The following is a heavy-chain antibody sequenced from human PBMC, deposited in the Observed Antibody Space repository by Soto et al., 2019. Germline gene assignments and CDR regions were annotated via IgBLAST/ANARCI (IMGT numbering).Heavy chain of an antibody. V-gene: IGHV3-9*01. J-gene: IGHJ4*02. CDR1: GFTFDDYA. CDR3: AKATDTAMPLSY. D-gene: IGHD5-18*01. CDR2: ISWNSGSI. Sequence: EVQLVESGGGLVQPGRSLRLSCAASGFTFDDYAMNWVRQAPGKGLEWVSGISWNSGSIGYADSVKGRFTISRDNAKKSLYQQMNSLRAEDTALYDCAKATDTAMPLSYWGQGTLVTVSS.